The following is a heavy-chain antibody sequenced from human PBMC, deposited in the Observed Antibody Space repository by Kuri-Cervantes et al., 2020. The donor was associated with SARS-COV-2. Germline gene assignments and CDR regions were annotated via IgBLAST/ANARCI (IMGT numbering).Heavy chain of an antibody. Sequence: GESLKISCAASGFTFSSYWMHWVRQAPGKGLLWVSRINSDGSSTSYADSVKGRFTISRDNAKNTLYLQMNSLRAEDTAVYYCAKDQGIVGATVDYWGQGTLVTVSS. J-gene: IGHJ4*02. CDR3: AKDQGIVGATVDY. CDR2: INSDGSST. D-gene: IGHD1-26*01. CDR1: GFTFSSYW. V-gene: IGHV3-74*01.